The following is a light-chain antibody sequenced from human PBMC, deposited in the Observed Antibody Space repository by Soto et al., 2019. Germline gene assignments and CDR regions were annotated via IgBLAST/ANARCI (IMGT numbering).Light chain of an antibody. CDR3: QQYNSYSWT. CDR1: QSVSSN. V-gene: IGKV3-15*01. Sequence: ETVMTQSPATLSVSPGERATLSCRASQSVSSNLAWYQQRPGQPPRLLIYGASTRATGIPARFSGGGSGTEFTLTISSLQPDDFATYYCQQYNSYSWTFGQGTKGDIK. CDR2: GAS. J-gene: IGKJ1*01.